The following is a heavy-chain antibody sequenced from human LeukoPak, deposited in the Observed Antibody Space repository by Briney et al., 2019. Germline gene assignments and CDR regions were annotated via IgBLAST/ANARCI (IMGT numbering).Heavy chain of an antibody. CDR3: ARQYSSGIVVVIKEHDAFDI. J-gene: IGHJ3*02. V-gene: IGHV4-39*01. CDR1: GGSISSSSYY. D-gene: IGHD3-22*01. Sequence: SETLSLTCTVSGGSISSSSYYWGWIRQPPGKGLEWIGSIYYSGSTYYNPSLKSRVTISVDTSKNQFSLKLSSVTAADTAVYHCARQYSSGIVVVIKEHDAFDIWGQGTMVTVSS. CDR2: IYYSGST.